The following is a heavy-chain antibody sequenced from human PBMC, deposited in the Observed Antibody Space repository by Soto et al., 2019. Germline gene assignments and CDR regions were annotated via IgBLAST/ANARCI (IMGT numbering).Heavy chain of an antibody. CDR1: GYTFTTYY. J-gene: IGHJ4*02. Sequence: ASVKVSCKASGYTFTTYYMHWLRQARGQGLEWMGIITPSSGSTRYEQEFQDRVTMTRDTSTSTVYMELSSLRSEDTAVYYCARGDIVVVVAASQPFDYWGQGTLVTGSS. CDR2: ITPSSGST. D-gene: IGHD2-15*01. V-gene: IGHV1-46*01. CDR3: ARGDIVVVVAASQPFDY.